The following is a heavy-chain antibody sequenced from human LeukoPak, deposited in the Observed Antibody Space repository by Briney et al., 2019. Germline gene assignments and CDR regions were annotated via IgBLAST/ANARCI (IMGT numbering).Heavy chain of an antibody. CDR2: IKQDGSEK. D-gene: IGHD6-19*01. V-gene: IGHV3-7*03. Sequence: GGSLRLSCAASGFTFSSYWMSWVRQAPGKGLEWVANIKQDGSEKYYVDSVKGRFTISRDNSKNTLYLQMNSLRTEDTAVYYCANGAVAGRFDYWGQGTLVTVSS. CDR1: GFTFSSYW. J-gene: IGHJ4*02. CDR3: ANGAVAGRFDY.